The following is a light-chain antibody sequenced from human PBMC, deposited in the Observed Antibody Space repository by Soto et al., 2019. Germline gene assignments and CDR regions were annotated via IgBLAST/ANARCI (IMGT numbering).Light chain of an antibody. Sequence: EIVLTQSPATLSLSPGERATLSCRASQSVSSYLAWYQQKPGQAPRLLIYGASSRATGIPDRFSGSGSRTDFTLTLSRLEPEDFAVYYCQQYGSPRTSGQGTKVDIK. CDR2: GAS. V-gene: IGKV3-20*01. J-gene: IGKJ1*01. CDR3: QQYGSPRT. CDR1: QSVSSY.